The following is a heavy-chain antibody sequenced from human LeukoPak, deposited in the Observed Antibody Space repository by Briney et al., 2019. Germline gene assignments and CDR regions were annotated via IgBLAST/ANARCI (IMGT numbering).Heavy chain of an antibody. D-gene: IGHD5-24*01. CDR3: ARDNAYMLDY. CDR2: INTDGRTT. Sequence: PGGSLRLSCAASGFSFSSYWMNWVRQTPGKGLVWVAHINTDGRTTTYADSVKGRFTVSRDNAKNTLYLEMNRLRAEDTAVYYCARDNAYMLDYWGQGTQVTASS. V-gene: IGHV3-74*03. J-gene: IGHJ4*02. CDR1: GFSFSSYW.